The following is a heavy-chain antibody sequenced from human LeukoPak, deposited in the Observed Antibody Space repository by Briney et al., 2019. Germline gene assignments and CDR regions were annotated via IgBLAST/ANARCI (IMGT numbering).Heavy chain of an antibody. V-gene: IGHV4-39*01. Sequence: PSETLSLTCIVSAGSIGSKTYYWAWIRQPPGKGLEWIGTIYYSGSTNYNPSLRSRLTISIDTPKNQFSLKLSSVTAADTAVDYCAKLRGGTYDFWGQGTLVAVSS. D-gene: IGHD1-26*01. CDR2: IYYSGST. CDR1: AGSIGSKTYY. CDR3: AKLRGGTYDF. J-gene: IGHJ4*02.